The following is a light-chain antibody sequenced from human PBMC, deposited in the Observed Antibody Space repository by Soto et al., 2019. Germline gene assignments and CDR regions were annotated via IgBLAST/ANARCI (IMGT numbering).Light chain of an antibody. J-gene: IGKJ4*01. CDR2: DAS. Sequence: EIVLTQSPATLSLSPGERATLSCRASQSVSRSLAWYQQRPGQAPRLLIYDASNRATGIPARFSGSGSGTDCTLTISSLEPDDFAVYYFQQRSNWPLTFGGGNKVEIK. CDR1: QSVSRS. CDR3: QQRSNWPLT. V-gene: IGKV3-11*01.